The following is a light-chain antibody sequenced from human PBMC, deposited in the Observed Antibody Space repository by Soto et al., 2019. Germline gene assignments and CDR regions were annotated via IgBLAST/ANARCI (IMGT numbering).Light chain of an antibody. V-gene: IGLV2-14*01. Sequence: QYVLTQPASVSGSPGQSITISCTGTSSDVGGYNYVSWYQQHPGKAPKLMIYEVSNRPSGVSNRFSGSKSGNTASLTISGLQAVDEADYYCSSYTSSSTPYVFGTGTKLTVL. CDR2: EVS. CDR1: SSDVGGYNY. CDR3: SSYTSSSTPYV. J-gene: IGLJ1*01.